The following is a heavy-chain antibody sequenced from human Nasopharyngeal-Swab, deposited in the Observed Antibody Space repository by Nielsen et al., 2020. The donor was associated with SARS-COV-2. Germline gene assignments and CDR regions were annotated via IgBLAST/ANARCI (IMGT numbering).Heavy chain of an antibody. D-gene: IGHD3-16*02. J-gene: IGHJ6*02. CDR3: ARVALGSYLRGRGMDA. CDR1: GGSISSYY. Sequence: SETLSLTCTVSGGSISSYYWSWIRQPPGKGLEWIGYIYFSGSTSYNPSLKSRVTMSVDTSKNQFSLNLTSVTAADTAVYYCARVALGSYLRGRGMDAWGQGTTVTVSS. CDR2: IYFSGST. V-gene: IGHV4-59*13.